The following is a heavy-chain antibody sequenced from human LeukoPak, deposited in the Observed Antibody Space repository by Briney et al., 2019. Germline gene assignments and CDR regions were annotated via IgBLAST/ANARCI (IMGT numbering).Heavy chain of an antibody. D-gene: IGHD6-13*01. CDR3: ARLPTISTPGSRKFDY. Sequence: KSGESLKISCKGSGYTFASYWIAWVRQMPGQGLEWMGIINAGDSDTRYSPSFQGQVLISVEKSINTAYLHWGSLKPSDTALYYCARLPTISTPGSRKFDYWGRGTQVTVSS. CDR1: GYTFASYW. J-gene: IGHJ4*02. V-gene: IGHV5-51*01. CDR2: INAGDSDT.